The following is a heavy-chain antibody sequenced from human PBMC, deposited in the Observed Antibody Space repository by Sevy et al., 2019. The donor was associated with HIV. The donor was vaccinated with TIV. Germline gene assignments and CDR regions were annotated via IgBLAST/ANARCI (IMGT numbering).Heavy chain of an antibody. CDR3: ARDRGSGKNVFFDY. CDR1: GFTFSSYA. D-gene: IGHD3-10*01. CDR2: ISYDGSNK. V-gene: IGHV3-30-3*01. Sequence: GGSLRLSCAASGFTFSSYAMHWVRQAPGKGLEWVAVISYDGSNKYYADSVKGRFTISRDNSKNTLYLQMNSLRIEDTAVYYCARDRGSGKNVFFDYWGQGTLVTVSS. J-gene: IGHJ4*02.